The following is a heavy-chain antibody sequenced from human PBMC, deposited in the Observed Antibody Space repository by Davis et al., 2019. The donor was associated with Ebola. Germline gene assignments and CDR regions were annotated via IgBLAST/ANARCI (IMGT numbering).Heavy chain of an antibody. CDR2: IWYDGSNK. Sequence: GESLKISCAASGFTFSSYGMHWVRQAPGKGLEWVAVIWYDGSNKYYADSVKARFTISRDNRKRSLYLQMNSLRAEDTAVYYCARSGLSFGVVKYHYGMDVWGKGTTVTVSS. D-gene: IGHD3-3*01. V-gene: IGHV3-33*01. J-gene: IGHJ6*04. CDR3: ARSGLSFGVVKYHYGMDV. CDR1: GFTFSSYG.